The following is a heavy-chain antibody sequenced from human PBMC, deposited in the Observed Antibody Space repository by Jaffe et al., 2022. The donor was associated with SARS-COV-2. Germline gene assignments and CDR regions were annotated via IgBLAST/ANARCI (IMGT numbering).Heavy chain of an antibody. CDR3: ARALGKDIVVVPVYYYYYYMDV. D-gene: IGHD2-2*01. CDR1: GFTFSSYS. Sequence: EVQLVESGGGLVKPGGSLRLSCAASGFTFSSYSMNWVRQAPGKGLEWVSSISSSSSYIYYADSVKGRFTISRDNAKNSLYLQMNSLRAEDTAVYYCARALGKDIVVVPVYYYYYYMDVWGKGTTVTVSS. J-gene: IGHJ6*03. V-gene: IGHV3-21*01. CDR2: ISSSSSYI.